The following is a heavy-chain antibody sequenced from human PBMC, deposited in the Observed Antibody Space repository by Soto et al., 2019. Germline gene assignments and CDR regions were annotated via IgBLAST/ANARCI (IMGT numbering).Heavy chain of an antibody. D-gene: IGHD3-22*01. CDR1: GGSISSYY. CDR2: IYYSGST. CDR3: ARDPYYDSSGYFPVGFDP. Sequence: PSETLSLTCTVSGGSISSYYWSWIRQPPGKGLEWIGYIYYSGSTNYNPSLKSRVTIPVDTSKNQFSLKLSSVTAADTAVYYCARDPYYDSSGYFPVGFDPWGQGTLVTVSS. J-gene: IGHJ5*02. V-gene: IGHV4-59*01.